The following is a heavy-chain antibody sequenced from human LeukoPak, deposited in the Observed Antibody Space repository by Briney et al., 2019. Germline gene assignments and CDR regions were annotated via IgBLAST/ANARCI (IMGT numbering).Heavy chain of an antibody. CDR2: IHYSGST. CDR3: ARDNEYCGGDCYVI. Sequence: SETLSLTCTVSGDSISTYYWSWIRQPPGKGLEWIGYIHYSGSTNHNPSLKSRVTISADTSKNQFSLKLSSVTAADTAVYYCARDNEYCGGDCYVIWGQGTLVTVSS. V-gene: IGHV4-59*01. CDR1: GDSISTYY. D-gene: IGHD2-21*02. J-gene: IGHJ4*02.